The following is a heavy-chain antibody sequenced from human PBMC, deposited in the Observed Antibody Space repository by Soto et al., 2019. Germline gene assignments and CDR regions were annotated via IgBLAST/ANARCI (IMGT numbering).Heavy chain of an antibody. Sequence: HPXGSLRLSCAAAGFTFSSYAMHWVRQAPGKGLEWVAVISYDGSNKYYADSVKGRFTISRDNSKNTLYLQMNSLRAEDTAVYYCASSHRGVLVYWGQGTLVTVSS. CDR1: GFTFSSYA. CDR3: ASSHRGVLVY. V-gene: IGHV3-30-3*01. J-gene: IGHJ4*02. CDR2: ISYDGSNK. D-gene: IGHD3-10*01.